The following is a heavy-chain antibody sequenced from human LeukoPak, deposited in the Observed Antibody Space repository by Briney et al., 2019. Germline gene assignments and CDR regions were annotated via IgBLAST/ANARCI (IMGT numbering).Heavy chain of an antibody. Sequence: PSETLSLTCAVYGGSFSGYYWNWIRQPPGKGLEWIGEINHSGSTNYNPSLKSRVTISVDTSKNQFSLKLSSVTAADTAVYYCARASGRIVAEGYYYYMDVWGKGTTVTVSS. CDR3: ARASGRIVAEGYYYYMDV. D-gene: IGHD5-12*01. CDR2: INHSGST. CDR1: GGSFSGYY. V-gene: IGHV4-34*01. J-gene: IGHJ6*03.